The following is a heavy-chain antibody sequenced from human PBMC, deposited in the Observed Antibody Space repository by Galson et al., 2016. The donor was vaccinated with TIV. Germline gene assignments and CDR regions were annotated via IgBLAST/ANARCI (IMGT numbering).Heavy chain of an antibody. V-gene: IGHV3-48*04. J-gene: IGHJ4*02. CDR2: ISSSSTI. D-gene: IGHD3-10*01. CDR1: GFAFSRYS. CDR3: YGSGSYYPLAY. Sequence: SLRLSCAASGFAFSRYSMNWVRQAPGKGLEWISYISSSSTIYYVDSVKGRFTVSRDNAKNSLYLQMDSLSADDTAVYYCYGSGSYYPLAYWGQGTLVIVSS.